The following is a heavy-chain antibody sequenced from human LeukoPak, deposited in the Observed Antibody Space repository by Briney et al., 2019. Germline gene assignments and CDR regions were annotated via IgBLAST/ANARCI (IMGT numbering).Heavy chain of an antibody. CDR2: ISGSGGNT. CDR1: GFTVSSNY. CDR3: AKLSQPYYYYGMDV. D-gene: IGHD2-2*01. V-gene: IGHV3-23*01. Sequence: GGSLRLSCAASGFTVSSNYMNWVRQAPGKGLEWVSVISGSGGNTYYADSVKGRFTITRDNSKNTLFLQMNSLRAEDTAVYYCAKLSQPYYYYGMDVWGQGTTVTVSS. J-gene: IGHJ6*02.